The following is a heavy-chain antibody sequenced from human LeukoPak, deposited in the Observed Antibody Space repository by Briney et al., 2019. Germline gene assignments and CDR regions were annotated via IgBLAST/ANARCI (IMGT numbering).Heavy chain of an antibody. CDR1: GGSISSYY. J-gene: IGHJ4*02. D-gene: IGHD2/OR15-2a*01. V-gene: IGHV4-59*08. CDR3: ARHSTTWTPFDY. CDR2: IYYSGST. Sequence: SETLSLTCTASGGSISSYYWSWIRQPPGKGLEWIGYIYYSGSTNYNPSLKSRVTISVDTSKNQFSLKLSSVTAADTAVYYCARHSTTWTPFDYWGQGTLVTVSS.